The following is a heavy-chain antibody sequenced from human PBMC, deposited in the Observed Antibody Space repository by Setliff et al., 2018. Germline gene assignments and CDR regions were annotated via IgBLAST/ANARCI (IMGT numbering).Heavy chain of an antibody. CDR3: ARGKTFFGAFIRAFDI. CDR2: IYYSGNT. Sequence: SETLSLTCTVSGGSISSHYWSWIRQPPGKGLEWIGSIYYSGNTNYNPSLKSRVTISIDTSKNQFSLKLSSVTAADTAVYHCARGKTFFGAFIRAFDIWGQGRMVTVSS. CDR1: GGSISSHY. V-gene: IGHV4-59*11. J-gene: IGHJ3*02. D-gene: IGHD3-3*01.